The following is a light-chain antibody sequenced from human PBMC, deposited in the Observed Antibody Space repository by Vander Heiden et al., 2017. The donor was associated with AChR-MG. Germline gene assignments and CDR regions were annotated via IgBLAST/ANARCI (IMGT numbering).Light chain of an antibody. CDR3: KLSYSGAWV. V-gene: IGLV7-46*01. J-gene: IGLJ3*02. CDR1: TGAVTSGHL. CDR2: HTS. Sequence: QAVVTQEPSLAVSPGGTVTLTCGSSTGAVTSGHLPSWFQQKPGQAPRTRIHHTSDKDSWTPARFSGSLLGDKAALTLSGAQPEDEAYDYCKLSYSGAWVFGGGTKLTV.